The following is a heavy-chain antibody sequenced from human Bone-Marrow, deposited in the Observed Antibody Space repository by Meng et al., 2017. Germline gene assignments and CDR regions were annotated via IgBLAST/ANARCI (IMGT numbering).Heavy chain of an antibody. Sequence: SVKVSCKASGGTFSSYTISWVRQAPGQGLEWMGRIIPILGIANYAQKFQGRVTITADKSTSTAYMELSSLRSEDTAVYYCARAMKGVNYYVSSGYPLDYWGQGTLVTVSS. V-gene: IGHV1-69*02. D-gene: IGHD3-22*01. CDR2: IIPILGIA. J-gene: IGHJ4*02. CDR1: GGTFSSYT. CDR3: ARAMKGVNYYVSSGYPLDY.